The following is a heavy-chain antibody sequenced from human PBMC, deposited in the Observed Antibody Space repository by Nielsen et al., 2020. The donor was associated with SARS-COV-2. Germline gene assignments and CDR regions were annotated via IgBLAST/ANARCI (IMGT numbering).Heavy chain of an antibody. Sequence: SLKISCAASGFTFDDYAMHWVRQAPGKGLEWVSGISWNSGSIGYADSVKGRFTISRDNAKNSLYLQMNSLRAEDTALYYCARRGVATIWGGIDYWGQGTLVTVSS. J-gene: IGHJ4*02. CDR2: ISWNSGSI. V-gene: IGHV3-9*01. CDR3: ARRGVATIWGGIDY. CDR1: GFTFDDYA. D-gene: IGHD5-12*01.